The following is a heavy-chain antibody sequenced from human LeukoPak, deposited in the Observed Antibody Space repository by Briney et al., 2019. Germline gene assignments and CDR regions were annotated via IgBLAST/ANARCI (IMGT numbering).Heavy chain of an antibody. Sequence: GESLKISCKGSGYSFTSYWIVWVRQMPGKGLEWMGIIYPGDADTRYSPSFQGQVTISADKSISTAYLQWSSLKASDTAMYYCASLGGYGDYSRRPYYYSMDVWGKGTTVTVSS. CDR3: ASLGGYGDYSRRPYYYSMDV. V-gene: IGHV5-51*01. CDR2: IYPGDADT. D-gene: IGHD4-17*01. J-gene: IGHJ6*03. CDR1: GYSFTSYW.